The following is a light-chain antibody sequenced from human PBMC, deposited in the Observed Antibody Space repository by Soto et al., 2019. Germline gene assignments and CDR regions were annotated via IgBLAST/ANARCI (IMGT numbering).Light chain of an antibody. J-gene: IGLJ2*01. V-gene: IGLV6-57*04. CDR2: EDN. CDR1: SGSIASNY. Sequence: NFMLTQPHSVSESPGQTVTISCTRSSGSIASNYVQWYQQRPGSAHTTVIYEDNQRPSGVPDRFSGSIDSSSNSASLTISGLKTEDEADYYCQSYDSSNQVFGGGTKLTVL. CDR3: QSYDSSNQV.